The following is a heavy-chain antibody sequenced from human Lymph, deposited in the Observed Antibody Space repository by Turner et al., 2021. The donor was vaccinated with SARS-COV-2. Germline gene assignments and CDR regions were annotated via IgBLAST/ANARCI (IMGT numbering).Heavy chain of an antibody. J-gene: IGHJ6*02. CDR3: ARDLYYYGMDV. CDR1: GLTVSSNY. CDR2: IYSGGST. Sequence: EVQLVESGGGLIQPGGSLSLPCAASGLTVSSNYMSWVRQAPGKGLEWVSVIYSGGSTYYADSVKGRFTISRDNSKNTLYLQMNSLRAEDTAVYYCARDLYYYGMDVWGQGTTVTVSS. V-gene: IGHV3-53*01.